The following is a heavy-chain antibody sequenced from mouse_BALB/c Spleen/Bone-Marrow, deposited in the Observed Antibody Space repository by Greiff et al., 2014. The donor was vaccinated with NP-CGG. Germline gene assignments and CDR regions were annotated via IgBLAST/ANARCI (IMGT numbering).Heavy chain of an antibody. V-gene: IGHV1S22*01. CDR1: GYTFTSYL. Sequence: GSELVRPGASVKLSCKASGYTFTSYLTHWVKQRPGQGLEWIGNIYPGSGSTNYDEKFKSKATLTVDTSSSTAYMQLSSLTSEDSAVYYCTRTYGNYPAWFAYWGQGTLVTVSA. J-gene: IGHJ3*01. D-gene: IGHD2-1*01. CDR3: TRTYGNYPAWFAY. CDR2: IYPGSGST.